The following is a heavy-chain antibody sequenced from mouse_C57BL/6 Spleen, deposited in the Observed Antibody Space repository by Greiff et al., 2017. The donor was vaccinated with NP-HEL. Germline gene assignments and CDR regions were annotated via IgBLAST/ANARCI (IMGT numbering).Heavy chain of an antibody. CDR1: GYSFTGYY. CDR2: INPSTGGT. V-gene: IGHV1-42*01. Sequence: VQLQQSGPELVKPGASVKISCKASGYSFTGYYMNWVKQSPEKSLEWIGEINPSTGGTTYNQKFKAKATLTVDKSSSTAYMQLKSLTSEDSAVYYCARWGTTVVASGMDYWGQGTSVTVSS. CDR3: ARWGTTVVASGMDY. J-gene: IGHJ4*01. D-gene: IGHD1-1*01.